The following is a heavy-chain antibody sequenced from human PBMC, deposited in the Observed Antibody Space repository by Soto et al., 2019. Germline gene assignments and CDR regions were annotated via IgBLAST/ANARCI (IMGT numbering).Heavy chain of an antibody. CDR1: GYTFTSYG. D-gene: IGHD2-2*01. CDR2: ISAYNGNT. CDR3: ASLGRYCSSTSCYFSYYMDV. V-gene: IGHV1-18*01. Sequence: ASVKVSCKASGYTFTSYGISWVRQAPGQGLEWMGWISAYNGNTNYAQKLQGRVTMTTDTSTSTAYMELRSLRSDDTAVYYCASLGRYCSSTSCYFSYYMDVWGKGTTVTVSS. J-gene: IGHJ6*03.